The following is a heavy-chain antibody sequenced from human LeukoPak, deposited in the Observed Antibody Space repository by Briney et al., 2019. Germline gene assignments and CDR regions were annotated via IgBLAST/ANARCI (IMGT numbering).Heavy chain of an antibody. J-gene: IGHJ5*02. V-gene: IGHV4-59*08. D-gene: IGHD3-10*01. CDR3: ARRIWFGELEWFDP. CDR2: ISYSGST. CDR1: GGSISSHY. Sequence: PSETLSLTCIVSGGSISSHYWSWIRQPPGKTLEWIGYISYSGSTNYNPSLKSRVTISLDTSKSQFSLKLSSVTAADTAVYYCARRIWFGELEWFDPWGQGTLVTVSS.